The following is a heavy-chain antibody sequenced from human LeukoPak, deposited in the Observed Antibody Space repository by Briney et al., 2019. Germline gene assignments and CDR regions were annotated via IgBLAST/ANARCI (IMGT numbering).Heavy chain of an antibody. V-gene: IGHV3-7*01. J-gene: IGHJ4*02. CDR2: IKQVGSEK. Sequence: GGSLRLSCAASRFTFSSYWMSWVRQAPGKGLELVANIKQVGSEKYYVDSVKGRFTISRDNAENALYLQMNSLRAEDTAVYYCARSIAAAGSYWGQGTLVTVSS. CDR1: RFTFSSYW. D-gene: IGHD6-13*01. CDR3: ARSIAAAGSY.